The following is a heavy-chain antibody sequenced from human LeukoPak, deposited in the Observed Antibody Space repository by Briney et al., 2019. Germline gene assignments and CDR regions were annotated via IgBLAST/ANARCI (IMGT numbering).Heavy chain of an antibody. CDR1: GFSFTSYA. CDR3: AGRPIASGNYAGMDV. CDR2: ISHSGVST. V-gene: IGHV3-23*01. D-gene: IGHD3-10*01. Sequence: GGSLRLSCAASGFSFTSYAMTWVRQARGEGLECVSTISHSGVSTYYADSVKGRFTISRDKSKNTLYLQMNSLRVEDTAVYYCAGRPIASGNYAGMDVWGKGTTVTVSS. J-gene: IGHJ6*04.